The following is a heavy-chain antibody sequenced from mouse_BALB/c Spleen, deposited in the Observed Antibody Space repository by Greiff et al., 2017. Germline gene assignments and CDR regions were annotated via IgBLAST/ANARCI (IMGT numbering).Heavy chain of an antibody. CDR2: IRLKSNNYAT. J-gene: IGHJ2*01. CDR1: GFTFSNYW. V-gene: IGHV6-6*02. D-gene: IGHD1-1*01. Sequence: EVKLVESGGGLVQPGGSMKLSCVASGFTFSNYWMNWVRQSPEKGLEWVAEIRLKSNNYATHYAESVKGRFTISRDDSKSSVYLQMNNLRAEDTGIYYCTRGRSLYYFDYWGQGTTLTVSS. CDR3: TRGRSLYYFDY.